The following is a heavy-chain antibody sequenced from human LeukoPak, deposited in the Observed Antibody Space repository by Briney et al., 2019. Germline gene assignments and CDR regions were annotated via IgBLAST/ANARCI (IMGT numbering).Heavy chain of an antibody. CDR1: GFTVSSNY. V-gene: IGHV3-7*01. Sequence: GGSLRLSCAASGFTVSSNYMSWVRQAPGKGLEWAANINQDGGKKYYVDSVRGRFAISRDNAENSVYLQMNSLRAEDTALYYCARGGAPDNWGQGTLVTVSS. CDR2: INQDGGKK. CDR3: ARGGAPDN. D-gene: IGHD1-26*01. J-gene: IGHJ4*02.